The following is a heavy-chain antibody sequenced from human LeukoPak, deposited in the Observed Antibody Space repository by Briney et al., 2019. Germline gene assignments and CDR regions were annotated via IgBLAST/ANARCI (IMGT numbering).Heavy chain of an antibody. D-gene: IGHD6-13*01. CDR2: INPHSGGT. Sequence: ASVKVSCKASGYIFTGYYIHWVRQAPGQGLEWMGWINPHSGGTNYAQKFQGRVTMTRDTSISTAYMELSRLRSDDTAVYYCARVDAAAQYYFDYWGQGTLVTVSS. CDR3: ARVDAAAQYYFDY. V-gene: IGHV1-2*02. J-gene: IGHJ4*02. CDR1: GYIFTGYY.